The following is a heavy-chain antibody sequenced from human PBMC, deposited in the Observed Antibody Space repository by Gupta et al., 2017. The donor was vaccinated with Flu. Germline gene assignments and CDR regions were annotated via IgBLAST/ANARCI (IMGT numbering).Heavy chain of an antibody. J-gene: IGHJ6*02. Sequence: EVRLVESGGGLVQPGASLRLSCAASGFTFSRYWMTWVRQAPGKGLEWVANIKQDGSEKYYVDSVKGRFTISRDNAKNSLYLQMNSLRAEDTAVYYCARDDSSSSLYYGMDVWGQGTTVTVSS. CDR1: GFTFSRYW. CDR2: IKQDGSEK. V-gene: IGHV3-7*01. CDR3: ARDDSSSSLYYGMDV. D-gene: IGHD6-6*01.